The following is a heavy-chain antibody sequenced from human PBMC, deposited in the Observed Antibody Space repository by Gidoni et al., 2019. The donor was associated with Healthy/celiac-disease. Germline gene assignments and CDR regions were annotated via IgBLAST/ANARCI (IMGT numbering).Heavy chain of an antibody. CDR3: ARDMEVITFGGVIVIERGCDY. CDR1: GYTFTSYG. Sequence: QVQLVQSGAEVKKPGASVKVSCKASGYTFTSYGISWVRQAPGQGLEWMGWISAYNGNTNYAQKLQGRVTMTTDTSTSTAYMELRSLRSDDTAVYYCARDMEVITFGGVIVIERGCDYWGQGTLVTVSS. D-gene: IGHD3-16*02. V-gene: IGHV1-18*01. CDR2: ISAYNGNT. J-gene: IGHJ4*02.